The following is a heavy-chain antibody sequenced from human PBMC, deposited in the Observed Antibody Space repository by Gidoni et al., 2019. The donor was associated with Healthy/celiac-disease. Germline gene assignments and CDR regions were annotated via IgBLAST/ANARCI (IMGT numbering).Heavy chain of an antibody. CDR3: AKLVSPAMTPGSSEDY. J-gene: IGHJ4*02. CDR2: ISYDGSNK. V-gene: IGHV3-30*18. D-gene: IGHD2-2*01. CDR1: GFPFSSYG. Sequence: QVQLVESGGGVVQPGRSLRLSCAASGFPFSSYGMHWARQAPGKGLGWVAVISYDGSNKYYADSVKGRFTISRDNSKNTLYLQMNSLRAEDTAVYYCAKLVSPAMTPGSSEDYWGQGTLVTVSS.